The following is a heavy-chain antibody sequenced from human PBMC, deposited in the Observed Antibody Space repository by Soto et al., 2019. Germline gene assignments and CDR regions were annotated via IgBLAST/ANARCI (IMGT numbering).Heavy chain of an antibody. CDR3: TRGRNSGDGYNGGGY. CDR1: GYTFTSFD. J-gene: IGHJ4*02. V-gene: IGHV1-8*01. Sequence: AASVKVSCKASGYTFTSFDINWVRQATGQGLEWMGWMNPNSGHTGYAQKFQGRVTMTRDTSISTAYMVLSSLRYEDTAVYYCTRGRNSGDGYNGGGYWGQGTLVTVSS. D-gene: IGHD1-1*01. CDR2: MNPNSGHT.